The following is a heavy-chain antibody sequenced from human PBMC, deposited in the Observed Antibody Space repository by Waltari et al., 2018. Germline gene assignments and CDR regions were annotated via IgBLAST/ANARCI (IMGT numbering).Heavy chain of an antibody. CDR3: AKAEYYYDSSGYHTPGAFDI. CDR2: ISWNSGSI. Sequence: EVQLVESGGGLVQPGRSLRLSCAASGFTFDDYAMHWVRQAPGKGLEWVSGISWNSGSIGYADAEKGRFTISRDNAKNSLYLQMNSLRAEDTALYYCAKAEYYYDSSGYHTPGAFDIWGQGTMVTVSS. D-gene: IGHD3-22*01. CDR1: GFTFDDYA. V-gene: IGHV3-9*01. J-gene: IGHJ3*02.